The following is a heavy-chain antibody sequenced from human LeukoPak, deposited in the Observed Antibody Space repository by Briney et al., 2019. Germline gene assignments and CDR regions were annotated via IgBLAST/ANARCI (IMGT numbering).Heavy chain of an antibody. CDR1: GGSFSGYY. D-gene: IGHD4-11*01. CDR3: ATSNYLPDY. Sequence: PSETLSLTCAVYGGSFSGYYWSWIRQPPGKGLEWIGEINHSGSTNYNPSLKSRVTISVDTSKNQFSLKLSSVTAADTAVYYCATSNYLPDYWGQGTLVTVSS. CDR2: INHSGST. V-gene: IGHV4-34*01. J-gene: IGHJ4*02.